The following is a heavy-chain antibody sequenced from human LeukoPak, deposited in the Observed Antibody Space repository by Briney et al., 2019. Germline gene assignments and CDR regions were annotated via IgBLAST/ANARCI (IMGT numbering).Heavy chain of an antibody. Sequence: SVKVSCKASGGSFSSYAISWVRQAPGQGLEWMGGIIPIFGTANYAQKFQARVTITADESTSTAYMELSSLRSEDTPVYYCAREGVDQLHHAKEGDFDSSGDGTLVTASS. CDR1: GGSFSSYA. CDR2: IIPIFGTA. D-gene: IGHD2-2*01. V-gene: IGHV1-69*13. CDR3: AREGVDQLHHAKEGDFDS. J-gene: IGHJ4*01.